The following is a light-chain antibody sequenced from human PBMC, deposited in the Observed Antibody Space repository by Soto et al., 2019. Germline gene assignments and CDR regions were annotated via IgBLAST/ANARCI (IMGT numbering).Light chain of an antibody. CDR3: QQYKNWPLT. CDR1: QSMYNN. J-gene: IGKJ4*01. V-gene: IGKV3-15*01. CDR2: FAS. Sequence: EIVMTQSPATLSVSPGERATLSCRASQSMYNNLAWYQQKPGQAPRLLIYFASTRATGIPARFSGSGSGTEFPLTISSLQFEDFAVYYCQQYKNWPLTFGGGTKVEI.